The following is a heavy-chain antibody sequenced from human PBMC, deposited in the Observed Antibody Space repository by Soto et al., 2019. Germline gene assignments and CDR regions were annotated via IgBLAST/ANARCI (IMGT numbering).Heavy chain of an antibody. D-gene: IGHD2-15*01. Sequence: QVQLVQSGAEVKKPGASVKVSCKASGYTFTSYAMHWVRQAPGQRLEWMGWINAGNGNTKYSQKFQGRVTITRDTAASTAYKELSSLRSEDTAVYYCARVAWDCSGGSCHRSYFDYWGQGTLVTVSS. V-gene: IGHV1-3*01. J-gene: IGHJ4*02. CDR3: ARVAWDCSGGSCHRSYFDY. CDR2: INAGNGNT. CDR1: GYTFTSYA.